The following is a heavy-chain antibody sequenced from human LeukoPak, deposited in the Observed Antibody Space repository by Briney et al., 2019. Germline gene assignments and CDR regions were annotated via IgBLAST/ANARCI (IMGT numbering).Heavy chain of an antibody. Sequence: PGGSLRLSCAASGFTFSSYHINWVRQAPGKGLEWVSSISSNSDYIYYADSVKGRFTISRDNAKNSLYLQMNSLRAEDTAVYYCAKDRGKYSGYGYFDNWGQGTLVTVSS. D-gene: IGHD5-12*01. CDR1: GFTFSSYH. CDR3: AKDRGKYSGYGYFDN. J-gene: IGHJ4*02. CDR2: ISSNSDYI. V-gene: IGHV3-21*04.